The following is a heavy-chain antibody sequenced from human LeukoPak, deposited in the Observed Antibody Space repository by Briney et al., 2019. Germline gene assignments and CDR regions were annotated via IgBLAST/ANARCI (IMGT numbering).Heavy chain of an antibody. CDR1: GFTFSNAW. CDR3: TTDQTYGDYVEGAFDI. CDR2: IKSKTDGGTT. D-gene: IGHD4-17*01. V-gene: IGHV3-15*01. Sequence: GGSLRLSCAASGFTFSNAWMSWVRQAPGKGLEWVGRIKSKTDGGTTDYAAPVKGRFTISRDDSKNTLYLQMNSLKTEDTAVYYCTTDQTYGDYVEGAFDIWGQGTMVTVSS. J-gene: IGHJ3*02.